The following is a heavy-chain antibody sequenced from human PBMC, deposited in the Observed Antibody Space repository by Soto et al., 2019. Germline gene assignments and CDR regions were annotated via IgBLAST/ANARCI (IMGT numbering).Heavy chain of an antibody. J-gene: IGHJ4*02. V-gene: IGHV4-34*01. CDR3: ARGAGGSSSYIDY. CDR2: INHSGSS. CDR1: GGSFSGYF. D-gene: IGHD6-19*01. Sequence: SETLSLTCAVYGGSFSGYFWTWIRQPPGKGLEWIGEINHSGSSNYNPSLKSRLTISVDTSKSQFSLKLSSVTAADTAVYYCARGAGGSSSYIDYWGQGTLVTGLL.